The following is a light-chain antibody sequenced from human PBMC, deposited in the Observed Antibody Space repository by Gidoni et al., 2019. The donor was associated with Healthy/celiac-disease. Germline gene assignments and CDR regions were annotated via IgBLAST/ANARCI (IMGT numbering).Light chain of an antibody. Sequence: EIVFTQSPGTLSLSPGERATLSCRASQSVSSSYVAWYQQKPGQAPRLLIYGASSRATGIPDRFSGSGSGTDFTLTISRLEPEDFAVYYCQQYGSSPRTFGGGTKVEIK. J-gene: IGKJ4*01. CDR2: GAS. CDR1: QSVSSSY. V-gene: IGKV3-20*01. CDR3: QQYGSSPRT.